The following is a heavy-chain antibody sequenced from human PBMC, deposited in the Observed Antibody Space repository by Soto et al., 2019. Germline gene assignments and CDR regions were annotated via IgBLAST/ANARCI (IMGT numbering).Heavy chain of an antibody. CDR1: GFTVSSNY. CDR3: AIDCSGGSCYDEYFQH. D-gene: IGHD2-15*01. V-gene: IGHV3-66*01. CDR2: IYSGGST. J-gene: IGHJ1*01. Sequence: EVQLVESGGGLVQPGGSLRLSCAASGFTVSSNYMSWVRQAPGQGLEWVSVIYSGGSTYYADSVKGRFTISRDNSKNTLYLQMNSLRAEDTAVYYCAIDCSGGSCYDEYFQHWGQGTLVTVSS.